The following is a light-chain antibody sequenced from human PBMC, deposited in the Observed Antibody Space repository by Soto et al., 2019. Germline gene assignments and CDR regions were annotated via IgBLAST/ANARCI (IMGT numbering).Light chain of an antibody. Sequence: DIQLTQSPSFLSASVGDRVTITCRASQDISSYLGWYQQKPGEAPKLLIYGASTLQSGVPSRFSGSGSGTEFTLTISSLQPEDCASYYCQQLNSYLFTFGQGTRLEIK. J-gene: IGKJ5*01. V-gene: IGKV1-9*01. CDR1: QDISSY. CDR2: GAS. CDR3: QQLNSYLFT.